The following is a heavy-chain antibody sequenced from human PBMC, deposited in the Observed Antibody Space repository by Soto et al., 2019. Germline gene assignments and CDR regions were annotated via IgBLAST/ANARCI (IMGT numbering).Heavy chain of an antibody. CDR1: GFTVSSNY. Sequence: GGSLRLSCAASGFTVSSNYMSWVRQAPGKGLEWVSVIYSGGSTYYADSVKGRLTISRDNSKNTLYLQMNSLRAEDTAVYYCARLAVAGSWYYFDYWGQGTLVTVSS. D-gene: IGHD6-19*01. V-gene: IGHV3-66*04. J-gene: IGHJ4*02. CDR2: IYSGGST. CDR3: ARLAVAGSWYYFDY.